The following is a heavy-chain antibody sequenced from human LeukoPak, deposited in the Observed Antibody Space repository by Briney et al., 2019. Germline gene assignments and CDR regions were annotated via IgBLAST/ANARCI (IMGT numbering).Heavy chain of an antibody. Sequence: KSSETLSLTCTVSGGSISSYYWSWIRQPPGKGLEWIGYINYSGSTNYNPSLKSRVTISVDTSKNQFSLKLSSVTAADTAVYYCASDSSGRDAFDIWGQGTMVTVSS. CDR3: ASDSSGRDAFDI. CDR1: GGSISSYY. CDR2: INYSGST. J-gene: IGHJ3*02. V-gene: IGHV4-59*01. D-gene: IGHD3-22*01.